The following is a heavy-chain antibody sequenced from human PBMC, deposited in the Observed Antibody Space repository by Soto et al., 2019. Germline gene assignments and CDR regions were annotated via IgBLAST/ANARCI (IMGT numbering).Heavy chain of an antibody. Sequence: SETLSLTCTVSGDFLDDSRWWSWVRQPPGKGLEWIGYIYHSGTYYNPSLKSRVTISVDRSKNQFSLKLSSVTAADTAVYYCARAGGLGAVAVDYWGQGTLVTVSS. CDR2: IYHSGT. CDR3: ARAGGLGAVAVDY. CDR1: GDFLDDSRW. D-gene: IGHD6-19*01. J-gene: IGHJ4*02. V-gene: IGHV4-4*02.